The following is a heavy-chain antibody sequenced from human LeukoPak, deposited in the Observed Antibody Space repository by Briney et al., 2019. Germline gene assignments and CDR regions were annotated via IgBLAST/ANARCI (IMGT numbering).Heavy chain of an antibody. CDR1: GFTFSSYG. Sequence: PGGTLRLSCAASGFTFSSYGMNWVRQAPGKGLEWVSYISSSSSTIYYADSVKGRFTISRDNAKNSLYLQMNSLRAEDTAVYYCARPYSRLQSVYYYYYYMDVWGKGTTVTVSS. CDR3: ARPYSRLQSVYYYYYYMDV. CDR2: ISSSSSTI. J-gene: IGHJ6*03. D-gene: IGHD4-11*01. V-gene: IGHV3-48*01.